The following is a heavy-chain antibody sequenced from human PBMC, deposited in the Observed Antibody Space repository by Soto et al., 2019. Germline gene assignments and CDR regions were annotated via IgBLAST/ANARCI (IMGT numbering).Heavy chain of an antibody. CDR1: GYTFTRYT. V-gene: IGHV1-3*01. J-gene: IGHJ4*02. CDR3: ARILGFCSGGSCDY. CDR2: INAGNGNT. Sequence: ASVKVSCKASGYTFTRYTMDWVRQAPGQRLERMGWINAGNGNTKYSQKFQGRVTITRDTSASTAHMELSSLRSEDTAVYYCARILGFCSGGSCDYWGQGTLVTVSS. D-gene: IGHD2-15*01.